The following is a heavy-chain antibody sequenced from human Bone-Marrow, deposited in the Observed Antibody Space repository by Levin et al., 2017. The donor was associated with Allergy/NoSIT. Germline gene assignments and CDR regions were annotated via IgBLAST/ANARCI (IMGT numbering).Heavy chain of an antibody. Sequence: PGGSLRLSCAASGFTFSNAWMSWVRQAPGKGLEWVGRIKSKTDGGTTDYAAPVKGRFTISRDDSKNTLYLQMNSLKTEDTAVYYCTTLLMPWDIVVVVAGSDFDYWGQGTLVTVSS. CDR1: GFTFSNAW. J-gene: IGHJ4*02. CDR3: TTLLMPWDIVVVVAGSDFDY. D-gene: IGHD2-15*01. CDR2: IKSKTDGGTT. V-gene: IGHV3-15*01.